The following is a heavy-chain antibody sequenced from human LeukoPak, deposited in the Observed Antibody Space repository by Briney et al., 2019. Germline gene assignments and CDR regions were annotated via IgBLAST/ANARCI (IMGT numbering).Heavy chain of an antibody. V-gene: IGHV3-23*01. CDR2: ISGSGGST. D-gene: IGHD6-19*01. Sequence: GGSLRLSCAASGFTFSGYAMSWVRQAPGKGLEWVSAISGSGGSTYYADSVKGRFTISRDNSKNTLYLQMNSLRAEDTAVYYCAKDRSPVRTAVAGTGHWFDPWGQGTLVTVSS. CDR3: AKDRSPVRTAVAGTGHWFDP. CDR1: GFTFSGYA. J-gene: IGHJ5*02.